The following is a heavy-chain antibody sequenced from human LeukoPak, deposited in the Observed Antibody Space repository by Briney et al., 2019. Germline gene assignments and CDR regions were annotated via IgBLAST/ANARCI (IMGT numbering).Heavy chain of an antibody. Sequence: PGGSLRLSCAASGFTFSSYSMNWVRQAPGKGLEWVSSISSSSSYIYYADSVKGRFTISRDNAKNSLYLQMNSLRAGDTAVYYCAREPTYDYIWGSYRPNWFDPWGQGTLVTVSS. J-gene: IGHJ5*02. CDR3: AREPTYDYIWGSYRPNWFDP. CDR2: ISSSSSYI. D-gene: IGHD3-16*02. CDR1: GFTFSSYS. V-gene: IGHV3-21*01.